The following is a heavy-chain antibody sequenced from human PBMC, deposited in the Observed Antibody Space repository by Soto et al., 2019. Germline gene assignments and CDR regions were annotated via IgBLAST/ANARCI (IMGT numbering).Heavy chain of an antibody. D-gene: IGHD4-4*01. Sequence: GASVKVCCKASGGTFSSYAISWVRQAPGQGLEWMGGIIPIFGTANYAQKFQGRVTITADESTSTAYMELSSLRSEDTAVYYCARVRFDYSNHYPATYFYYWGQGTLVTVSS. CDR3: ARVRFDYSNHYPATYFYY. CDR1: GGTFSSYA. CDR2: IIPIFGTA. J-gene: IGHJ4*02. V-gene: IGHV1-69*13.